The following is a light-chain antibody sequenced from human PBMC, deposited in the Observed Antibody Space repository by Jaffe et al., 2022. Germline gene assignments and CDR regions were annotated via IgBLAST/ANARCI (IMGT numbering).Light chain of an antibody. CDR1: KLGDRY. CDR3: QAWDSNTEV. Sequence: SYDLTQPPSVSVSPGQTVTITCSGDKLGDRYVSWYQQKPGQAPVLVIYHDTKRPSGIPERISGSSSGNTATLAISGTEAMDEADYYCQAWDSNTEVFGTGTKVTVL. CDR2: HDT. V-gene: IGLV3-1*01. J-gene: IGLJ1*01.